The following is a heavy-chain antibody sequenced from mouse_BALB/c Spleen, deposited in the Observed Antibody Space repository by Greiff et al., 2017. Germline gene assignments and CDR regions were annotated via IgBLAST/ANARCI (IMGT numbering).Heavy chain of an antibody. V-gene: IGHV1-80*01. Sequence: QVQLKESGAELVRPGSSVKISCKASGYAFSSYWMNWVKQRPGQGLEWIGQIYPGDGDTNYNGKFKGKATLTADKSSSTAYMQLSSLTSEDSAVYFCARWGADYAMDYWGQGTSVTVSS. CDR1: GYAFSSYW. CDR2: IYPGDGDT. D-gene: IGHD3-3*01. J-gene: IGHJ4*01. CDR3: ARWGADYAMDY.